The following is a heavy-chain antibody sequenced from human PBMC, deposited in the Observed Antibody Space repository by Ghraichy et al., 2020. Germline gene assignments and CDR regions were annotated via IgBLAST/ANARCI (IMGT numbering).Heavy chain of an antibody. V-gene: IGHV4-61*01. Sequence: SETLSLTCTVSGGSVSSGSYYWSWIRQPPGKGLEWIGYIYYSGSTNYNPSLKSRVTISVDTSKNQFSLKLSSVTAADTAVYYCARVSYDSSGYYENYYYGMDVWGQGTTVTVSS. CDR3: ARVSYDSSGYYENYYYGMDV. CDR1: GGSVSSGSYY. J-gene: IGHJ6*02. D-gene: IGHD3-22*01. CDR2: IYYSGST.